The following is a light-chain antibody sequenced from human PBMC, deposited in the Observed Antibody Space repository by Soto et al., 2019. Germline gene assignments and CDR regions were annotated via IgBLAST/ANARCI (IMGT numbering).Light chain of an antibody. CDR3: QQSYIEPWGT. Sequence: DIQMTQSPSSLSASVGDRVTISCRTSQNINNYLNWYQQRPGKAPTLLIYAASTLQSGVPSRFSGSGSGTDFTLAISSLQPEDFATYYCQQSYIEPWGTCGQGTKVESK. J-gene: IGKJ1*01. CDR1: QNINNY. CDR2: AAS. V-gene: IGKV1-39*01.